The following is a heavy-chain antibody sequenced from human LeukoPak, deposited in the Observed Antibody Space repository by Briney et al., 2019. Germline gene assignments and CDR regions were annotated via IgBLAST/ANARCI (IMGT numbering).Heavy chain of an antibody. V-gene: IGHV4-59*12. CDR1: GGSISSYY. CDR2: IYYSGST. CDR3: ARGVELTPFDL. J-gene: IGHJ2*01. D-gene: IGHD3-9*01. Sequence: SETLSLTCTVSGGSISSYYWSWIRQPPGKGLEWIGYIYYSGSTNYNPSLKSRVTISEDRSKNQFSLKLNSVTAADTAVYYCARGVELTPFDLWGRGTLVTVSS.